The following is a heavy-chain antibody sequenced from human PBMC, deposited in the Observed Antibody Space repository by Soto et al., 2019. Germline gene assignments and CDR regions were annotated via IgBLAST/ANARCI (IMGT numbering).Heavy chain of an antibody. CDR2: IWYDGTYK. V-gene: IGHV3-33*01. CDR1: GFTFNNYG. D-gene: IGHD2-2*01. CDR3: VRASFSHCSDTSCYLAWYFDL. Sequence: QTGGSLRLCCAASGFTFNNYGMHWVRQAPGKGLEWVAVIWYDGTYKYYADSVKGRFTISRDNSKNTLYLQVNSLRAEDTAVYYCVRASFSHCSDTSCYLAWYFDLWGRGTLVTVSS. J-gene: IGHJ2*01.